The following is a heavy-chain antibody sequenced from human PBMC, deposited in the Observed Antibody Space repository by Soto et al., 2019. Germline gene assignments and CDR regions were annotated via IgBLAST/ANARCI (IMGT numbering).Heavy chain of an antibody. CDR1: GGTFSSYT. D-gene: IGHD5-12*01. Sequence: QVQLVQSGAEVKKPGSSVKVSCKASGGTFSSYTISWVRQAPGQGLEWMGRIIPILGIANYAQKFQGRVTITADKSTLTAYMELSSLRSEDTAVYYCARESMATTDAFDIWGQGTMVTVSS. J-gene: IGHJ3*02. CDR2: IIPILGIA. V-gene: IGHV1-69*08. CDR3: ARESMATTDAFDI.